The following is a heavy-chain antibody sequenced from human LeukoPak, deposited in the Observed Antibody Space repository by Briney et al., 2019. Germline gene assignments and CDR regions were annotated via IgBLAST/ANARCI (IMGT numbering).Heavy chain of an antibody. Sequence: GGSLRLSCAASGFSLSSYSMNWVRQAPGKGLVWVAVIWYDGSIKYYADSVKGRFTISGDNSKNTLYLQMNSLRAEDTAVYYCARGSSGHYYIDYWGQGTLVTASS. CDR2: IWYDGSIK. V-gene: IGHV3-33*08. J-gene: IGHJ4*02. D-gene: IGHD6-19*01. CDR3: ARGSSGHYYIDY. CDR1: GFSLSSYS.